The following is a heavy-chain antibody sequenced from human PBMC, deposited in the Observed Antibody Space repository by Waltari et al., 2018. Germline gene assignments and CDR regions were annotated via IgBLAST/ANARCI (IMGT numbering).Heavy chain of an antibody. Sequence: EVQLVQSGAEVKRPGESLQISCKVSGYSFTYYWIAWVRQLPGKGLAWVGLIFPGDSNTRYSPSFQGQVSISVDKSINTAYLQWNSLKASDTAVYYCIRHPDLRYWSDDNCHTRRDVWGQGTMVTVSS. D-gene: IGHD3-10*01. V-gene: IGHV5-51*01. J-gene: IGHJ3*01. CDR1: GYSFTYYW. CDR3: IRHPDLRYWSDDNCHTRRDV. CDR2: IFPGDSNT.